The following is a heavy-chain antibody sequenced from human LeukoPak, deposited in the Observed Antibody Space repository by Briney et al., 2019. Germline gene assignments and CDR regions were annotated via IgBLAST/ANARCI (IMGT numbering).Heavy chain of an antibody. D-gene: IGHD6-13*01. J-gene: IGHJ4*02. V-gene: IGHV3-23*01. Sequence: QPGGTLRLSCAASGFTFSSYGMSWVRQAPGKGLEWVSAHTPSGSSTYYADSVKGRFTFSRDNSKNTLYLQMNSLRVEDTAIYYCAKGGSSSWDYFDSWGQGTLVTVSP. CDR1: GFTFSSYG. CDR3: AKGGSSSWDYFDS. CDR2: HTPSGSST.